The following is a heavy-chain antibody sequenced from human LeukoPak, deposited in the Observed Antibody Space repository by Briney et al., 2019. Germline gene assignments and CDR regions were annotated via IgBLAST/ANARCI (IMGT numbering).Heavy chain of an antibody. CDR3: AKVGYCSGGSCYPDHSKSHDY. D-gene: IGHD2-15*01. CDR1: GFTFSSYA. CDR2: ISGSGGST. Sequence: PGGSLRLSCAASGFTFSSYAMSWVRQAPGKGLEWVSAISGSGGSTYYADSVKGRFTISRDNSKNTLYLQMNSLRAEDTAVYYCAKVGYCSGGSCYPDHSKSHDYWGQGTLVTASS. J-gene: IGHJ4*02. V-gene: IGHV3-23*01.